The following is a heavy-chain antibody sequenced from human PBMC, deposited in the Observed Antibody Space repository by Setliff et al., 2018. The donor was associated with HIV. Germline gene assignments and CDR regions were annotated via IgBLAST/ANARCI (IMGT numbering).Heavy chain of an antibody. CDR1: GDSITGHY. CDR2: IFYTGST. Sequence: SETLSLTCTVSGDSITGHYWNWIWQPPGKGLEWIGYIFYTGSTNYNPSLKSRVTISVDTSKKQFFLKLSSVTAADTAVYYCVRGYCSSTTCYDDYYYMDVWGKGSTVTVSS. D-gene: IGHD2-2*01. J-gene: IGHJ6*03. V-gene: IGHV4-59*11. CDR3: VRGYCSSTTCYDDYYYMDV.